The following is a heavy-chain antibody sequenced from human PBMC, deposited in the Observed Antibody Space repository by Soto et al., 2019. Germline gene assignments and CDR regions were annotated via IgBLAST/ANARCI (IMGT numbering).Heavy chain of an antibody. CDR1: GDSISSGDYY. CDR2: IYYTGST. V-gene: IGHV4-30-4*01. Sequence: SETLSLTCTVSGDSISSGDYYWSWIRQPPGKGLEWIGYIYYTGSTYYNPSLKSRLSISVDTSKNQFSLSLHSVTAADTAVYYCDRGGGEYDYWGPGTLVTVSS. CDR3: DRGGGEYDY. J-gene: IGHJ4*02. D-gene: IGHD4-17*01.